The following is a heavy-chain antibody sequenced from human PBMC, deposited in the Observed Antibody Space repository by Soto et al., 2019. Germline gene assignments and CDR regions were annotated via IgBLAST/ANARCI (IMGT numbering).Heavy chain of an antibody. V-gene: IGHV4-39*01. CDR3: AGGHISPRSDS. CDR1: GGSISSSNYY. Sequence: SETRSLTCTLSGGSISSSNYYWGWIRQPRGKGLERIGTIYYSGSAYYNPSIKSRVTISVDTSKNQFSLKLSSVTAADTAVYYCAGGHISPRSDSWAQRTPVNVSS. J-gene: IGHJ5*02. D-gene: IGHD2-21*01. CDR2: IYYSGSA.